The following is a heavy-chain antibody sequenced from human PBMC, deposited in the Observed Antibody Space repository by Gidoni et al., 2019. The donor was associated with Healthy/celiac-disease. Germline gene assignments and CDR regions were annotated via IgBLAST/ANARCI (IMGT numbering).Heavy chain of an antibody. V-gene: IGHV5-10-1*03. J-gene: IGHJ6*03. CDR3: ARRSPATTPDPQGYYYYYYMDV. D-gene: IGHD1-1*01. CDR2: IDPSDTYT. CDR1: GYSFSSYW. Sequence: EVQLVQSGAEVKKPGESLRISCKGSGYSFSSYWLSWVRQMPGKGLEWMGRIDPSDTYTNYSPSFQGHVTISADKSISTAYLQWSSLKASDTAMYYCARRSPATTPDPQGYYYYYYMDVWGKGTTVTVSS.